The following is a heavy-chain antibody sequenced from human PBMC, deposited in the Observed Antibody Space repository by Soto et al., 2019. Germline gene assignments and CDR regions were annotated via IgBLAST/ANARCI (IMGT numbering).Heavy chain of an antibody. CDR3: ARGGDFWSGYYYY. J-gene: IGHJ4*02. Sequence: PSETLSLTCAVYGGSFSGYYWSWIRRPPGKGLEWIGEINHSGSTNYNPSLKSRVTISVDTSKNQFSLKLSSVTAADTAVYYCARGGDFWSGYYYYWGQGTLVTVSS. V-gene: IGHV4-34*01. CDR2: INHSGST. CDR1: GGSFSGYY. D-gene: IGHD3-3*01.